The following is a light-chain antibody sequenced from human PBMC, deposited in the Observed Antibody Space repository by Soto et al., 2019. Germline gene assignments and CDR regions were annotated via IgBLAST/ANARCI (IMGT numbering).Light chain of an antibody. Sequence: QSALTQPASVSGSPGQSITISCTGTSSDVGGYNNVSWYQQHPDKAPKLMISEVSNRPSGISNRFSGSKSGNTASLTISGLQAEDEADYYCSSYTSGATLYVFGTGTKVTVL. J-gene: IGLJ1*01. CDR3: SSYTSGATLYV. CDR1: SSDVGGYNN. V-gene: IGLV2-14*01. CDR2: EVS.